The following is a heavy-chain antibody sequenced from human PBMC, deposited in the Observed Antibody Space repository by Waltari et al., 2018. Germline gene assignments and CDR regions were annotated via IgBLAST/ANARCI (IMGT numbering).Heavy chain of an antibody. J-gene: IGHJ4*02. Sequence: EVQLLESGGGLVQPGGSLRLSCAASGFTFSSYAMSWVRQAPGKWREGVSAISGSGGSTYYADSGKGRFTISRDNSKNTLYLQMNSLRAEDTAVYYCAKVSYDILTGLHYWGQGTLVTVSS. V-gene: IGHV3-23*01. CDR2: ISGSGGST. CDR1: GFTFSSYA. CDR3: AKVSYDILTGLHY. D-gene: IGHD3-9*01.